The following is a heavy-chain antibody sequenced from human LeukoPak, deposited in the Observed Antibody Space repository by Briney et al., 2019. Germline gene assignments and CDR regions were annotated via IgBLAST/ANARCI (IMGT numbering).Heavy chain of an antibody. V-gene: IGHV5-51*01. D-gene: IGHD3-9*01. J-gene: IGHJ4*02. Sequence: GESLKISCKGFGYNFTNFWTGWVRQMPGKGLEWMGVINPADSETRYSPSFQGPVTISADKSMNTAYLQWTTVQASDTAMYYCARPSRYDILTGGYFDYWGQGTLVTVSS. CDR3: ARPSRYDILTGGYFDY. CDR1: GYNFTNFW. CDR2: INPADSET.